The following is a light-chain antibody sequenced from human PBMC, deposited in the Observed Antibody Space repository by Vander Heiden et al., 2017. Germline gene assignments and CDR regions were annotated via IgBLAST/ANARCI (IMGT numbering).Light chain of an antibody. V-gene: IGKV1-39*01. J-gene: IGKJ4*01. CDR2: TAS. CDR3: QQTYRTPPT. CDR1: ETISSH. Sequence: DIQLTQSPSSLSASVGDRVTITCRASETISSHVNWYQHKPGRAPKVLIYTASNLYSGVPSRFSGSGSGTGFTLTVTSLQLDDFATYYWQQTYRTPPTFGGGTKVEIK.